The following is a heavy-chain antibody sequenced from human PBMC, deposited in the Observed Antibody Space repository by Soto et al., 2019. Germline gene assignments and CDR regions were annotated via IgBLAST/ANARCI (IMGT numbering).Heavy chain of an antibody. V-gene: IGHV3-30*18. CDR1: GFAFSIYG. J-gene: IGHJ4*02. CDR2: ISYDGSNI. CDR3: AKKFDCPVAAGPDH. D-gene: IGHD6-13*01. Sequence: QVQLVESGGGVVQPGRSLRLSCAASGFAFSIYGMHWVRQAPGKGLEWVAVISYDGSNIYYADSVKGRFTISRDNSKDTLCLQMNSLRTEEAYVYYCAKKFDCPVAAGPDHWGQGTLVSVSS.